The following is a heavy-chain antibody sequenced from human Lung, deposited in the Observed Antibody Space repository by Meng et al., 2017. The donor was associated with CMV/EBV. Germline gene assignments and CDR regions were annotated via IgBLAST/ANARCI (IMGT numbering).Heavy chain of an antibody. Sequence: SXAGSGFTFRSYGMSWVRQVPGRGLEWISYISATGDTIHYADSVKGRFTVSRDNTKSSVYLRMNSLGAEDTAVYYCARDRDTHYCYSDSCYGLAYWGQGXLVTVSS. V-gene: IGHV3-48*03. CDR1: GFTFRSYG. D-gene: IGHD2/OR15-2a*01. J-gene: IGHJ4*02. CDR3: ARDRDTHYCYSDSCYGLAY. CDR2: ISATGDTI.